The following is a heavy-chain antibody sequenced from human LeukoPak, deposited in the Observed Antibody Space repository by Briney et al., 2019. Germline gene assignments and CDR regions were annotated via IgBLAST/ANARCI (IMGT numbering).Heavy chain of an antibody. J-gene: IGHJ5*02. D-gene: IGHD6-13*01. CDR2: IYYSGSP. CDR1: GGSIISTTYY. Sequence: SETLSLTCTVSGGSIISTTYYWGWIRQPPGKGLEWIASIYYSGSPYYNPSLKSRVTISVDTSKNQFSLKLSSVTAADTAVYYCARKGSSWYAGRFDPWGQGTLVTVSS. CDR3: ARKGSSWYAGRFDP. V-gene: IGHV4-39*07.